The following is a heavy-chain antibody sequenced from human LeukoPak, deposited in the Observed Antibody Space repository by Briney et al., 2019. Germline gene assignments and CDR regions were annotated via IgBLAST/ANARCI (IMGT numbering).Heavy chain of an antibody. CDR1: VYTFTSYG. CDR3: ASDAPGLAYYYGLDV. J-gene: IGHJ6*02. D-gene: IGHD3-10*01. V-gene: IGHV1-18*01. CDR2: INTYNGNT. Sequence: ASVKVSFKSSVYTFTSYGISWVRQAPGQGLEWMGWINTYNGNTHYAQKLQGRVTMTTDTATSTAYMELRSLRSDDTAAYYCASDAPGLAYYYGLDVWGQGTTVTVSS.